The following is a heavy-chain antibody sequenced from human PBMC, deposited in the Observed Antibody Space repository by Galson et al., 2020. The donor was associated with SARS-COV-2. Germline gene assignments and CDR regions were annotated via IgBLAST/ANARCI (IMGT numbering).Heavy chain of an antibody. CDR1: GFTYSDHA. CDR2: IFFDGSEK. V-gene: IGHV3-33*01. D-gene: IGHD6-19*01. Sequence: SLKISCAPSGFTYSDHAMHWVRQAPGKGLEWVAQIFFDGSEKYYGDSVRGRFTISRDSSKNTVYLQMNNLRVDDTAVYYCARDGQSSRGWAFDYWGQGTLLTVSS. J-gene: IGHJ4*02. CDR3: ARDGQSSRGWAFDY.